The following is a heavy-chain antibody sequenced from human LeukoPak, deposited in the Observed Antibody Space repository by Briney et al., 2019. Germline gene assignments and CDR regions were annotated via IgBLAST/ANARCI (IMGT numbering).Heavy chain of an antibody. J-gene: IGHJ6*02. V-gene: IGHV3-30*02. D-gene: IGHD3-10*01. CDR1: GFTFSSYG. Sequence: GGSLRLSCAASGFTFSSYGMHWVRRAPGKGLEWVAFIRYDGSNKYYADSVKGRFTISRDNSKNTLYLQMNSLRAEDTAVYYCAKDHQGSGSYYNGKYGMDVWGQGTTVTVSS. CDR2: IRYDGSNK. CDR3: AKDHQGSGSYYNGKYGMDV.